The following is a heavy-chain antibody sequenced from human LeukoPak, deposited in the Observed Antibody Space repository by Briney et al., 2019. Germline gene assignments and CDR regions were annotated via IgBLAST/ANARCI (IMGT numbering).Heavy chain of an antibody. J-gene: IGHJ4*02. CDR2: VNPSDSDT. CDR1: GYSFTNYW. CDR3: ARAWNFDY. V-gene: IGHV5-51*01. Sequence: GESLKISCKGSGYSFTNYWIAWVRQLPGRGLEWMVIVNPSDSDTRYSPSFQGQVTISADKSISTAYLQWSSLKASDSAMYYCARAWNFDYWGQGTLVTVSS. D-gene: IGHD1-1*01.